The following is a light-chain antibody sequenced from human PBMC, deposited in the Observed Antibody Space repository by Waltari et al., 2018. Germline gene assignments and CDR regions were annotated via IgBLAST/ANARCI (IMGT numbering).Light chain of an antibody. CDR2: GAS. V-gene: IGKV1-5*01. CDR1: QSLSNW. CDR3: QQYYSSPAT. J-gene: IGKJ1*01. Sequence: DIQMTQSPSTLSASIGDRVTITCRASQSLSNWLAWYQQKPGKAPKLLIYGASSLESGVPSRFSGSGSGTEFTLTISCLQSEDFAIYYCQQYYSSPATFGQGTKVEIK.